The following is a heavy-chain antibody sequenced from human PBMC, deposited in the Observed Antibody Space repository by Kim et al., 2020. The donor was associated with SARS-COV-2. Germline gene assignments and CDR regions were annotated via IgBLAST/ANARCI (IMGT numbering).Heavy chain of an antibody. Sequence: SETLSLTCAVYGGSYSGYYWSWIRQPPGKGLEWIGEINHSGSTNYNPSLKSRVTISVDTSKNQFSLKLSSMTAADTAVYYCARGAGDFWSGYYTTYYYYYYGMDVGGQGPTVTVSS. CDR2: INHSGST. CDR3: ARGAGDFWSGYYTTYYYYYYGMDV. CDR1: GGSYSGYY. V-gene: IGHV4-34*01. J-gene: IGHJ6*02. D-gene: IGHD3-3*01.